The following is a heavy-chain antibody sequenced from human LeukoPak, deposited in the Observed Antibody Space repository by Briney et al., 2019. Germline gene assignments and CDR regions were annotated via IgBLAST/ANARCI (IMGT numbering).Heavy chain of an antibody. CDR2: IYTSGRP. Sequence: SEPLSLTCTVSGGPISSGSYYWRWIRQPAGKGLEWIGRIYTSGRPNYNASLKSRVTISVHTSKNQFPLKLSSVTAADTAVYYCARRDTAMAKGPIDYWGQGTLVTVSS. V-gene: IGHV4-61*02. D-gene: IGHD5-18*01. CDR1: GGPISSGSYY. CDR3: ARRDTAMAKGPIDY. J-gene: IGHJ4*02.